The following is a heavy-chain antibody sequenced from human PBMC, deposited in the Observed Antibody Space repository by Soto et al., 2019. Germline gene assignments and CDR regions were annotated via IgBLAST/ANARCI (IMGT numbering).Heavy chain of an antibody. V-gene: IGHV3-7*03. CDR3: ARVRATDYEIEY. Sequence: PXGSLRLSCTASVFMFGSYWMTCVRHVPGKGLQWVANIKRDGSEKYYVDFVKGRFTISRDNADNSVFLDMNNLRVDDTATYYCARVRATDYEIEYLGQGALDSVSS. CDR1: VFMFGSYW. CDR2: IKRDGSEK. D-gene: IGHD4-17*01. J-gene: IGHJ4*02.